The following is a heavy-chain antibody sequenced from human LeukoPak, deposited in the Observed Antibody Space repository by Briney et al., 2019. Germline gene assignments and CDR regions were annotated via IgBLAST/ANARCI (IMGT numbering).Heavy chain of an antibody. CDR3: ARAMYRISYGEIVPTPYYFDY. D-gene: IGHD6-13*01. V-gene: IGHV1-2*02. J-gene: IGHJ4*02. Sequence: ASVKVSCKASGYTFTGYYMHWVRQAPGQGLEWMGWINPNSGGTNYAQKFQGRVTMTRDTSISTAYMELSRLRSDDTAVYYCARAMYRISYGEIVPTPYYFDYWGQGTLVTVSS. CDR1: GYTFTGYY. CDR2: INPNSGGT.